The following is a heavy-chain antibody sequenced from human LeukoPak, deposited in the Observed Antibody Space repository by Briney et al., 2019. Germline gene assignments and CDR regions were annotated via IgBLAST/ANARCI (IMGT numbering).Heavy chain of an antibody. V-gene: IGHV1-69*13. J-gene: IGHJ5*02. CDR2: IIPIFGTA. CDR3: ARDRDDILTGSVWFDP. CDR1: GGTFSSYA. Sequence: SVKVSCKASGGTFSSYAISWVRQAPGQGLEWMGGIIPIFGTANYAQKFQGRVTITADESTSTAYMELSSLRSEDMAVYYCARDRDDILTGSVWFDPWGQGTLVTVSS. D-gene: IGHD3-9*01.